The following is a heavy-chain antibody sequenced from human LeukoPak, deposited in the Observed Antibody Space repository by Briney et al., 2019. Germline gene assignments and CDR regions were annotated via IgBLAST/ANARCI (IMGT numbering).Heavy chain of an antibody. CDR1: GGTFSSYA. J-gene: IGHJ4*02. CDR3: ARVFSAGTGTNFDY. Sequence: SVKVSCKASGGTFSSYAISWVRQAPGQGLEWMGRIIPILGIANYAQKFQGRVTITADKSTSTAYMELSRLRSEDTAVYYCARVFSAGTGTNFDYWGQGTLVTVSS. CDR2: IIPILGIA. V-gene: IGHV1-69*04. D-gene: IGHD6-19*01.